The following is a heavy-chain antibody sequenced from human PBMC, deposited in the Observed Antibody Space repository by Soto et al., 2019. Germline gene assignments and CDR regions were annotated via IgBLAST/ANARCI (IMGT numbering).Heavy chain of an antibody. D-gene: IGHD1-1*01. J-gene: IGHJ5*02. Sequence: QLQLQESGPGLVKPSETLSLTCSVSGDSISTTSYYCGWVRQPPGKGLECIGSVSYAGSTYYNPSLNSRVTINVDRSKNQFSLRLNSVTAADTAVYFCARHSIYSETGTNWFDPWGQGTLVTVSS. CDR3: ARHSIYSETGTNWFDP. CDR1: GDSISTTSYY. V-gene: IGHV4-39*01. CDR2: VSYAGST.